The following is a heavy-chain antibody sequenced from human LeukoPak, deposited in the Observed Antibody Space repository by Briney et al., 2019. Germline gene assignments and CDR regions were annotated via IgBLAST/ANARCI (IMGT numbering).Heavy chain of an antibody. V-gene: IGHV5-51*06. CDR2: IYPDDSDT. Sequence: GESLKISCRGSGYRFTTYWIGWVRPMPGKGPEWMGIIYPDDSDTRYSPSFQGQVTISADKSIGTAYLQWSSLKASDTAMYYCARGFSMVTPTAFDIWGQGTLVIVSS. CDR3: ARGFSMVTPTAFDI. CDR1: GYRFTTYW. D-gene: IGHD4-23*01. J-gene: IGHJ3*02.